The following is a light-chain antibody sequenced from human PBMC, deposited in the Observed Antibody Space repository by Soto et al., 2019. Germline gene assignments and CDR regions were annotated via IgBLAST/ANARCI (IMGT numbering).Light chain of an antibody. J-gene: IGLJ1*01. CDR1: SSDVGSYNL. CDR2: EVS. Sequence: VLTQPASLSVSPGQSITIPCTRTSSDVGSYNLVSWYQQHPGKAPKLMIYEVSKRPSGVSNRFSGSKSGNTASLTISGLQAEDEADYYCCSYAGSSTFYVFGTGTKVTVL. V-gene: IGLV2-23*02. CDR3: CSYAGSSTFYV.